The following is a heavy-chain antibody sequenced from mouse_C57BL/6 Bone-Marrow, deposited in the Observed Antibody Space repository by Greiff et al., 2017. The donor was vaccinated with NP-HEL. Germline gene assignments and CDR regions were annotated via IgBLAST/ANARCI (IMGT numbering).Heavy chain of an antibody. CDR1: GFTFSSYG. V-gene: IGHV5-6*01. CDR2: ISSGGSYT. CDR3: ARPYDYDPAWFAY. Sequence: EVKLMESGGDLVKPGGSLKLSCAASGFTFSSYGMSWVRQTPDKRLEWVATISSGGSYTYYPDSVKGRFTISRDNAKNTLYLQMSSLKSEDTAMYYCARPYDYDPAWFAYWGQGTLVTVSA. D-gene: IGHD2-4*01. J-gene: IGHJ3*01.